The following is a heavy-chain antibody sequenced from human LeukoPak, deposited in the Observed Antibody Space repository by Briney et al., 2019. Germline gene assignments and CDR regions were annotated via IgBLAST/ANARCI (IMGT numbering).Heavy chain of an antibody. V-gene: IGHV4-34*01. CDR3: AGVGYCTNGVCYDFDY. CDR2: INHSGST. J-gene: IGHJ4*02. Sequence: SETLSLTCAVYGGSFSGYYWSWIRQPPGKGLEWIGEINHSGSTNYNPSLKSRVTISVDTSKNQFSLKLSSVTAADTAVYYCAGVGYCTNGVCYDFDYWGQGTLVTVSS. CDR1: GGSFSGYY. D-gene: IGHD2-8*01.